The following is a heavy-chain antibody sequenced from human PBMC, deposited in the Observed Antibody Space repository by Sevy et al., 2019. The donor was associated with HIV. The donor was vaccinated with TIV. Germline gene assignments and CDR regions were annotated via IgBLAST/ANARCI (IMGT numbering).Heavy chain of an antibody. Sequence: GGSLRLSCAASGFIFDDYAIHWVRQAPGKGLEWVSGISWNSNRISYADSVKGRFTISRDNSKNSLYLQMNSLRPEDTAYYYCVKDKAQGFPLFGFGLWGQGTLVTVSS. V-gene: IGHV3-9*01. CDR3: VKDKAQGFPLFGFGL. CDR2: ISWNSNRI. CDR1: GFIFDDYA. D-gene: IGHD3-10*01. J-gene: IGHJ5*02.